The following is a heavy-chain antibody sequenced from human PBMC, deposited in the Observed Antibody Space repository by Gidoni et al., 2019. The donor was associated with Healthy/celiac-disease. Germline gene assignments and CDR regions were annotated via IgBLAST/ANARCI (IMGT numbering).Heavy chain of an antibody. D-gene: IGHD2-2*01. V-gene: IGHV4-34*01. CDR1: GGSFSGYY. CDR2: INHSGST. CDR3: ASGTRGYYDY. J-gene: IGHJ4*02. Sequence: QVQLQQWRAGLLKPSETLSLTCAVYGGSFSGYYWSWIRQPPGKGLEWIGEINHSGSTNYNPSLKSRVTISVDTSKNQFSLKLSSVTAADTAVYYCASGTRGYYDYWGQGTLVTVSS.